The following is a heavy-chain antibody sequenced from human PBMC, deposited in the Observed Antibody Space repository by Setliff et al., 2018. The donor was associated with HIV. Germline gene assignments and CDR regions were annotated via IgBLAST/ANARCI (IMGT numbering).Heavy chain of an antibody. CDR1: GGSLSGHF. Sequence: VYGGSLSGHFWSWIRQSPGKGLEWIGEINDRGTTNYNPSFKSRVTISVDTSKNQFSLKLSSVTAADTAVYYCARQEGYCSSTSCYAGSFMGYYYMDVWGKGTTVTVSS. J-gene: IGHJ6*03. CDR2: INDRGTT. CDR3: ARQEGYCSSTSCYAGSFMGYYYMDV. V-gene: IGHV4-34*01. D-gene: IGHD2-2*01.